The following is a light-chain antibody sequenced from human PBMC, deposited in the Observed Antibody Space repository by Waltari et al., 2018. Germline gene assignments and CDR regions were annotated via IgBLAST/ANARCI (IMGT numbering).Light chain of an antibody. CDR2: DDM. V-gene: IGLV3-21*01. J-gene: IGLJ2*01. Sequence: YVLTQPPSVSVAPGATATIRAEGQHLLTTSVHWYQQNPGQAPVRVVYDDMNRPSGIPERFSGSLSGKPATLTIRRVEVGDEADYYCQVWDHRTDHVVFGGGTKLAVL. CDR3: QVWDHRTDHVV. CDR1: HLLTTS.